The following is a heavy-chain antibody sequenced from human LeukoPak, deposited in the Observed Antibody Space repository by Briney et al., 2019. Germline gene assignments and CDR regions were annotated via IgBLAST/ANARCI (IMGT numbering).Heavy chain of an antibody. V-gene: IGHV3-7*03. J-gene: IGHJ4*02. CDR2: IKQDGSEK. D-gene: IGHD2-2*01. CDR1: GFTFSSYW. Sequence: GGSLRLSCAASGFTFSSYWMSWVRQAPGKGLEWVANIKQDGSEKYYVDSVKGRFTISRDNAKNSLYLQMNSLRAEDTAVYYCAKDLGYCSSTSCLIHDYWGQRTLVTVSS. CDR3: AKDLGYCSSTSCLIHDY.